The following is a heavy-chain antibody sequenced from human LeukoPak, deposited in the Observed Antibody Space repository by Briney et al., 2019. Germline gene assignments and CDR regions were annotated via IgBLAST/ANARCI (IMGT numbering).Heavy chain of an antibody. Sequence: SVKVSCKASGGTFGSYVISWVRQAPGQGLEWMGGIIPTFGTAHYAQKFQGRLTITADESTSTVYMEMSSLRSEDTAMYYCAKEGDTALVTGYFDLWGRGTLVTVSA. D-gene: IGHD5-18*01. V-gene: IGHV1-69*01. CDR3: AKEGDTALVTGYFDL. CDR2: IIPTFGTA. J-gene: IGHJ2*01. CDR1: GGTFGSYV.